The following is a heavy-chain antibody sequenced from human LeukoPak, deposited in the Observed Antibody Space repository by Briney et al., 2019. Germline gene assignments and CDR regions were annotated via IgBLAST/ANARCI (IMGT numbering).Heavy chain of an antibody. V-gene: IGHV4-59*12. CDR2: IYYGGST. D-gene: IGHD5-18*01. Sequence: PSETLSLTCTVSGGSISSYYWSWIRQPPGKGLEWIGYIYYGGSTNYNPSLKSRVTISVDTSKNQFSLKLSSVTAADTAVYYCARDYQGGYGDKTVDYWGQGTLVTVSS. CDR1: GGSISSYY. CDR3: ARDYQGGYGDKTVDY. J-gene: IGHJ4*02.